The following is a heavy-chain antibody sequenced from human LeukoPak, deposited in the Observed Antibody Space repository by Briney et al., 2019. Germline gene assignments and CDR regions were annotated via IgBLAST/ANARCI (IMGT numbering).Heavy chain of an antibody. Sequence: SETLSLTCNVSGGSISSSSYYWSWIRQPPGKGLEWIGYIYYSGSTNYNPSLKSRVTISVDTSKNQFSLKLSSVTAADTAVYYCARWGPKQQHDYWGQGTLVTVSS. D-gene: IGHD6-13*01. J-gene: IGHJ4*02. V-gene: IGHV4-61*01. CDR2: IYYSGST. CDR1: GGSISSSSYY. CDR3: ARWGPKQQHDY.